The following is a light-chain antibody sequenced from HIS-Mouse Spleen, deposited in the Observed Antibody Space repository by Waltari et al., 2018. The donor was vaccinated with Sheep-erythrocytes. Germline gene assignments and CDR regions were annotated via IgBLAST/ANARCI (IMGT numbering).Light chain of an antibody. V-gene: IGLV2-23*01. CDR3: CSYAGSSTPWV. CDR1: SSDVGSYNL. CDR2: EGS. J-gene: IGLJ3*02. Sequence: QSALTQPASVSGSPGQSITISCTGTSSDVGSYNLVSWYQQHPGKAPKLMLSEGSKRPSGVANRFSGSKSGNTASLTISGLQAEDEADYYCCSYAGSSTPWVFGGGTKLTVL.